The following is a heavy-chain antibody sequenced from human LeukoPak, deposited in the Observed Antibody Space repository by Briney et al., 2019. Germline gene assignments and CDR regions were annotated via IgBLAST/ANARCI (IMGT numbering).Heavy chain of an antibody. CDR1: GYTFTGYG. CDR2: ISAYNGNT. CDR3: ATYCSGGSCFPNYFDY. D-gene: IGHD2-15*01. V-gene: IGHV1-18*01. Sequence: ASVKVSCKASGYTFTGYGISWVRQAPGQGLEWMGWISAYNGNTNYAQKLQGRVTMTTDTSTSTAYMELRSLRSDDTAVYYCATYCSGGSCFPNYFDYWGQGTLVTVSS. J-gene: IGHJ4*02.